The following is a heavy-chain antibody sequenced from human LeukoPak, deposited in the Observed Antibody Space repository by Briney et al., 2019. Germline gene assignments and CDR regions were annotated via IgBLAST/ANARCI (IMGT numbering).Heavy chain of an antibody. CDR2: INSDGSRI. CDR1: GFPFSDYW. D-gene: IGHD3-22*01. Sequence: GKPLRLSCAASGFPFSDYWMHWVHQVPGKGLEWVSRINSDGSRISYADSVRGRFTISRDNARNTVFLQMNSLRVEDTAVYYCATSPVISRDWGQGTLVSVSS. V-gene: IGHV3-74*01. CDR3: ATSPVISRD. J-gene: IGHJ4*02.